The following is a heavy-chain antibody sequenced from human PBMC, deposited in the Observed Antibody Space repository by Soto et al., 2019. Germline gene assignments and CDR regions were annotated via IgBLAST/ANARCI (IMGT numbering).Heavy chain of an antibody. CDR1: GGSISTYY. D-gene: IGHD1-7*01. CDR2: IYHSGST. Sequence: PETLRVPYTVSGGSISTYYWSWIRQPPGKGLEWIGYIYHSGSTNYNPSLKSRVTISVDTSKNQFSLNLSSVTAADTAVYYCAREVGGYNWNYHAFDIWGQGTMVT. J-gene: IGHJ3*02. CDR3: AREVGGYNWNYHAFDI. V-gene: IGHV4-59*01.